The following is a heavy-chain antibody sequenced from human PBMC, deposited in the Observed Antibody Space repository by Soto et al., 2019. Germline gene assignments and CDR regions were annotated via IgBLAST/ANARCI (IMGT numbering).Heavy chain of an antibody. CDR3: ARADYGDYVDYFDY. CDR1: GFTFSSHA. D-gene: IGHD4-17*01. Sequence: GGSLRLSCVASGFTFSSHAMHWVRQAPGRGLEWVAVISSDGMNTLYADSVKGRFTISGDTSKNTLYLQMNSLRAEDTAVYYCARADYGDYVDYFDYWGQGTLVTVSS. CDR2: ISSDGMNT. J-gene: IGHJ4*02. V-gene: IGHV3-30*04.